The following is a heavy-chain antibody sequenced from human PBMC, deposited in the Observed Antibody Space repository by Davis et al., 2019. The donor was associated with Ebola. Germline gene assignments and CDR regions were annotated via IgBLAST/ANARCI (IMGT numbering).Heavy chain of an antibody. CDR2: ISGSGGST. V-gene: IGHV3-23*01. D-gene: IGHD6-19*01. Sequence: PGGSLRLSCAASGFTFSSYAMSWVRQAPGKGLEWVSAISGSGGSTYYADSVKGRFTISRDNSKNTLYLQMNSLRAEDTAVYYCARDWGSGWYGGNWFDPWGQGTLVTVSS. CDR3: ARDWGSGWYGGNWFDP. J-gene: IGHJ5*02. CDR1: GFTFSSYA.